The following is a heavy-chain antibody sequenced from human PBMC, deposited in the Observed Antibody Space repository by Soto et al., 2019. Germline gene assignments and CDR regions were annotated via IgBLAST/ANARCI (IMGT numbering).Heavy chain of an antibody. J-gene: IGHJ6*02. CDR2: ISAYNGNT. CDR1: GYTFSSYG. CDR3: ARAIIRGGYSLPVSTYYYYYGMDV. Sequence: GASVKVSCKASGYTFSSYGISWVRQAPGQGLEWMGWISAYNGNTNYAQKLQGRVTMTTDTSTSTAYMELRSLRSDDTAVYYCARAIIRGGYSLPVSTYYYYYGMDVWGQGTTVTVSS. D-gene: IGHD3-10*01. V-gene: IGHV1-18*04.